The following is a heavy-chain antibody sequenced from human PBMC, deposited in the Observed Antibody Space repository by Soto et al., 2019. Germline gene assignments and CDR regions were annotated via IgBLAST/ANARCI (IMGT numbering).Heavy chain of an antibody. Sequence: QVQLVESGGGVVQPGRSLRLSCAASGFTFSSYGMHWVRQAPGKGLEWVAVIWYDGSNKYYADSVKGRFTISRDNSKNTLYLQMNNLRAEDTAVYYCARRSTWFGAFDIWGQGTMVTVSS. D-gene: IGHD3-16*01. CDR3: ARRSTWFGAFDI. CDR1: GFTFSSYG. CDR2: IWYDGSNK. J-gene: IGHJ3*02. V-gene: IGHV3-33*01.